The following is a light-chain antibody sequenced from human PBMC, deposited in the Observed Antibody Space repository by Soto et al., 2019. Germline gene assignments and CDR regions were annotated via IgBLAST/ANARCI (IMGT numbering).Light chain of an antibody. V-gene: IGLV2-11*01. CDR1: SSDVGVYNY. Sequence: QSVLTQPRSVSGSPGQSVTISCTGTSSDVGVYNYVSWYQQHPGKAPKLMIYDVNKRPSGVPDRFSGSKSGNTASLTISGLQAEDEADYYCGSYAGTYTLVFGTGTKVTV. CDR3: GSYAGTYTLV. J-gene: IGLJ1*01. CDR2: DVN.